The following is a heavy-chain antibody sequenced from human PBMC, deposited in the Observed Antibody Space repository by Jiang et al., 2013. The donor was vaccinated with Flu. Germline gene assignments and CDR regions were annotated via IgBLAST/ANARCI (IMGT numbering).Heavy chain of an antibody. V-gene: IGHV6-1*01. CDR2: TYYRSKWYN. D-gene: IGHD4-17*01. J-gene: IGHJ6*03. Sequence: QTLSLTCAISGDSVSSNSAAWNWIRQSPSRGLEWLGRTYYRSKWYNDYAVSVKSRITINPDTSKNQFSLQLNSVTPEDTAVYYCARGGGGYGDYSWSRYYYYYMDVWGKGTTVTVSS. CDR3: ARGGGGYGDYSWSRYYYYYMDV. CDR1: GDSVSSNSAA.